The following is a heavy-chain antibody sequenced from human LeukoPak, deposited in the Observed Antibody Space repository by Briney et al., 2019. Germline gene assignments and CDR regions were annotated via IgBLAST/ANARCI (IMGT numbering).Heavy chain of an antibody. Sequence: SSETLSLTCTVSGGSISNYYWTWIRQPAGKGLEWIGRIYTSGSTNYNPSLKSRVTMSVDTSKNQFSLKLSSVTAADTAVYYCARDSTRYSTLPFDYWGQGTLVTVSS. CDR3: ARDSTRYSTLPFDY. CDR1: GGSISNYY. J-gene: IGHJ4*02. D-gene: IGHD6-13*01. V-gene: IGHV4-4*07. CDR2: IYTSGST.